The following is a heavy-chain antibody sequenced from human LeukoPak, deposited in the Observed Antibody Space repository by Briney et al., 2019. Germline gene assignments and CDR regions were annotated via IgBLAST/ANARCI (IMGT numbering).Heavy chain of an antibody. V-gene: IGHV4-59*01. CDR1: GGSISPYY. Sequence: PSETLSLTCTVSGGSISPYYWSWLRQPPGKGLEWIGYIYYSGSTNYNPSLKSRVIISVDTSKNQFSLKLSSVTAADTAVYYCAKYGYNYAFDIWGQGTMVTASS. CDR3: AKYGYNYAFDI. D-gene: IGHD5-24*01. CDR2: IYYSGST. J-gene: IGHJ3*02.